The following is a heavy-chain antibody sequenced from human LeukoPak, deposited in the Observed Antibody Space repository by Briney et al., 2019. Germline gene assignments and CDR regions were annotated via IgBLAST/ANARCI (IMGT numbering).Heavy chain of an antibody. CDR2: ISGSGGST. V-gene: IGHV3-23*01. J-gene: IGHJ4*02. D-gene: IGHD5-18*01. Sequence: GGSLRLSCAASGFTFSSYAISWVRQAPGQGLEWVSAISGSGGSTYYADSVKGRFTISRDNSKNTLYLQMNSLRAEDTAVYYCAKASGYSYGYSFTFDYWGQGTLVTVSS. CDR1: GFTFSSYA. CDR3: AKASGYSYGYSFTFDY.